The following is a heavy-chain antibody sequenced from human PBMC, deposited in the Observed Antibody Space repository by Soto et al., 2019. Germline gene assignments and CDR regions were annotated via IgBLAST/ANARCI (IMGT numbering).Heavy chain of an antibody. CDR2: IKKDGSEK. CDR3: ARLQGSGAMDV. Sequence: EVQLVESGGDLVQPGGSLRLSCVASGFSFSNDWTTWVRQAPGKGLEWVANIKKDGSEKYYMDSVKGRFTISRDDAKNSLFLQMHSLRAKDTAIYYCARLQGSGAMDVWGQGTTVTVSS. CDR1: GFSFSNDW. D-gene: IGHD3-10*01. V-gene: IGHV3-7*01. J-gene: IGHJ6*02.